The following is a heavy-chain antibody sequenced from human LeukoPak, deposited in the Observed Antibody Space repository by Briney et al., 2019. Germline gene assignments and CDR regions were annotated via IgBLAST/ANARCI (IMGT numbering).Heavy chain of an antibody. CDR1: GYTLTGHS. Sequence: ASVKVSCKASGYTLTGHSMHWVRQAPGQGLEWMGWMNPNSGGTKYTRKFQGRVTMTRDTSISTAYMELSRLTSDDTAMYYCARDKLGLGELSLYGEWGQGTQVTVSS. CDR3: ARDKLGLGELSLYGE. V-gene: IGHV1-2*02. CDR2: MNPNSGGT. D-gene: IGHD3-16*02. J-gene: IGHJ4*02.